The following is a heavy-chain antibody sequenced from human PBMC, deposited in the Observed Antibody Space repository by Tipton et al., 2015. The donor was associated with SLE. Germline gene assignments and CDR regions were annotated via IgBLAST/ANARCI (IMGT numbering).Heavy chain of an antibody. CDR2: FTHTGYT. J-gene: IGHJ3*02. CDR3: AKWAANWGAVDI. D-gene: IGHD3-16*01. V-gene: IGHV4-59*12. CDR1: GGSISSYY. Sequence: TLSLTCTVSGGSISSYYWSWIRQPPGRGLEWIGYFTHTGYTDYNPSLKSRVTISDDTSKNKISLKLSSVTAADTAVYYCAKWAANWGAVDIWGQGTLVTVSS.